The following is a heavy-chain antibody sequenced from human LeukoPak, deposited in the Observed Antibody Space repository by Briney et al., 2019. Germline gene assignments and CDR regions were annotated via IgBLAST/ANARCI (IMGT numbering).Heavy chain of an antibody. J-gene: IGHJ6*03. CDR3: ARDLSYDFWSGYRGTEYYYYYMDV. D-gene: IGHD3-3*01. CDR2: IYTRRST. V-gene: IGHV4-4*07. CDR1: GGSISSYY. Sequence: SETLSLTCTVAGGSISSYYWSWIRQPAGKGLEWIGRIYTRRSTNYNPSLKSRVTMSVDTSKNQFSLKLSSVTAADTAVYYCARDLSYDFWSGYRGTEYYYYYMDVWGKGTTVTVSS.